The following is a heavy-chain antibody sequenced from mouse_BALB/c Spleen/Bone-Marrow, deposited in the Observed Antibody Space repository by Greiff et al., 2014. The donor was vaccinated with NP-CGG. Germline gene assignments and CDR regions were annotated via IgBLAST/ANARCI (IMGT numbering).Heavy chain of an antibody. CDR2: ISSGSSTI. Sequence: VQLVESGGGLVQPGGSRKLSCAASGFTFSSFGMHWVRQAPEKGLEWVAYISSGSSTIYYADTVKGRFTISRDNPKNTLFLQMTSLRSEDTAMYYCAREKDYYGHWYFDVWGAGTTVTVSS. D-gene: IGHD1-2*01. V-gene: IGHV5-17*02. CDR3: AREKDYYGHWYFDV. CDR1: GFTFSSFG. J-gene: IGHJ1*01.